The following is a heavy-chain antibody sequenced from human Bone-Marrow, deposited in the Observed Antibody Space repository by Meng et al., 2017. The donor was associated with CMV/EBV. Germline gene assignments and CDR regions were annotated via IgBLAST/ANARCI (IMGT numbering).Heavy chain of an antibody. CDR3: AREYRLKYDSSGFDF. J-gene: IGHJ4*02. CDR1: DGSFSGYY. Sequence: SETLSLTCAVYDGSFSGYYWSWIRQPPGKGLEWIGEINHSGSTNYNPSLKSRVTISVDTSKNQFSLKLSSVTAADTAVYYCAREYRLKYDSSGFDFWGQGTLVTVSS. D-gene: IGHD3-22*01. CDR2: INHSGST. V-gene: IGHV4-34*01.